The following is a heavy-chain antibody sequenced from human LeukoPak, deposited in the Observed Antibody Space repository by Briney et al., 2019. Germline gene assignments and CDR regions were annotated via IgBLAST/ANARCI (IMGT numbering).Heavy chain of an antibody. CDR1: GGSISSGGYS. CDR3: AGSSGWSDLFDY. J-gene: IGHJ4*02. V-gene: IGHV4-30-2*01. D-gene: IGHD6-19*01. Sequence: PSQTLSLTCAVSGGSISSGGYSWSWIRQPPGKGLEWIGYIYHSGSTYYNPSLKSRVTISVDRSKNQFSLKLSSVTAADTAVYYCAGSSGWSDLFDYWGQGTLVTVSS. CDR2: IYHSGST.